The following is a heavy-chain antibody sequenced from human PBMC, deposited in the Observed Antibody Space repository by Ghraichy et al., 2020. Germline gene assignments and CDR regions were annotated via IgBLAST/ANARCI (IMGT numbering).Heavy chain of an antibody. V-gene: IGHV4-39*01. D-gene: IGHD3-22*01. CDR1: GGSISSSSYY. Sequence: SETLSLTCTVSGGSISSSSYYWVWIRQPPGKGLEWIGSIYYSGSTYSNPSLKSRVTISVDTSKNQFSLKLSTVTAADSAGYYCATLDNYYDSPIDYLGQGTLVTVSS. CDR3: ATLDNYYDSPIDY. CDR2: IYYSGST. J-gene: IGHJ4*02.